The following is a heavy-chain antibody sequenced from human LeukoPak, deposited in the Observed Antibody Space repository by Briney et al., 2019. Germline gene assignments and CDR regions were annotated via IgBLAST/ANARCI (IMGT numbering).Heavy chain of an antibody. CDR2: ISSSSSYI. V-gene: IGHV3-21*01. J-gene: IGHJ5*02. CDR3: ARAYSNSPGWFDP. D-gene: IGHD6-6*01. Sequence: GGSLRLSCAASGFTFSSYSMNWVRQAPGKGLEWVSSISSSSSYIYYTDSVKGRFTISRDNAKNSLYLQMNSLRAEDTAVYYCARAYSNSPGWFDPWGQGTLVTVSS. CDR1: GFTFSSYS.